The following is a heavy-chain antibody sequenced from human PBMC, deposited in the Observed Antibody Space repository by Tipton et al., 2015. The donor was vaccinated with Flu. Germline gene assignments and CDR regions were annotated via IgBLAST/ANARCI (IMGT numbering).Heavy chain of an antibody. CDR1: GGPITSGADY. CDR3: SGAYPGDYYGPNEYFHH. J-gene: IGHJ1*01. Sequence: TLSLTCTVSGGPITSGADYWSWIRQHPGKGLEWIGHIYYIGTTDYNPSLKSRVSISIDTSKNQFSLRLNSVTAADTAIYYCSGAYPGDYYGPNEYFHHWSQGAVVTVSS. D-gene: IGHD3-10*01. CDR2: IYYIGTT. V-gene: IGHV4-31*03.